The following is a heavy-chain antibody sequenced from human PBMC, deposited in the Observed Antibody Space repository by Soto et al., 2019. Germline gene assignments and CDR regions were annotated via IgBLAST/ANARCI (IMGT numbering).Heavy chain of an antibody. V-gene: IGHV3-21*01. Sequence: GGSLRLSCAASGFTFSSYSMNWVRQAPGKGLEWVSSISSSSSYIYYADSVKGRFTISRDNAKNSLYLQMNSLRAEDTAVYYCARAKSPYYYDSSGYLNDAFDIWGQGTMVTVSS. D-gene: IGHD3-22*01. CDR3: ARAKSPYYYDSSGYLNDAFDI. CDR1: GFTFSSYS. CDR2: ISSSSSYI. J-gene: IGHJ3*02.